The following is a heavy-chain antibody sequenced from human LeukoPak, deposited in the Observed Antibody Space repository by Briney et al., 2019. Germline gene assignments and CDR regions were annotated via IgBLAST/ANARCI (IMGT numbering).Heavy chain of an antibody. J-gene: IGHJ5*02. V-gene: IGHV4-34*01. CDR1: GGSFSGYY. CDR3: ARGSTVLLWFGELNNWFDP. CDR2: INHSGST. Sequence: PSETLSLTCAVYGGSFSGYYWSWIRQPPGKGLEWIGEINHSGSTNYNRSLKSRVTISVDTSKNQFSLKLSSVTAADTAVYYCARGSTVLLWFGELNNWFDPWGQGTLVTVSS. D-gene: IGHD3-10*01.